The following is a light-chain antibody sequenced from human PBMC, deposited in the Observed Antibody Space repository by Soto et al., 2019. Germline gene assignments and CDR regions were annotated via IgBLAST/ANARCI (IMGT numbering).Light chain of an antibody. CDR1: QSISSW. J-gene: IGKJ1*01. V-gene: IGKV1-5*03. CDR3: QQYNNYPWT. CDR2: KAS. Sequence: DIPMTQSPSTLSASVGDRVTITCRASQSISSWLAWYQQKPGKAPKLLIYKASSLESGVPSRFSGSGSGTEFTLTISSLQPDDFATYYCQQYNNYPWTFGQGTKVEL.